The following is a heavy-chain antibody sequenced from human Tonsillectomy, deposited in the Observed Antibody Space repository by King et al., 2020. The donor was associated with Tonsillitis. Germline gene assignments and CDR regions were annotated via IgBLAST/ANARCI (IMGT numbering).Heavy chain of an antibody. J-gene: IGHJ6*03. CDR3: ASADYYYFFMDF. CDR1: GGSISSYY. V-gene: IGHV4-59*01. Sequence: VQLQESGPGLVKSSETLSLTCTVSGGSISSYYLSWIRQPPGKGLEWVCYIYYSGSTNYNPSLKSRVNISVDTSKNQFSLKLSSVTAADTAVYFCASADYYYFFMDFWGKGTTVTVSS. CDR2: IYYSGST.